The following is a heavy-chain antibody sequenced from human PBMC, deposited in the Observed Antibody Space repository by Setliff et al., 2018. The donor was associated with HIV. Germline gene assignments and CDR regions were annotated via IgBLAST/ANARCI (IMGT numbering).Heavy chain of an antibody. CDR1: GYIFIRYY. J-gene: IGHJ6*02. CDR2: INPHTGVT. V-gene: IGHV1-2*02. Sequence: GASVKVSCKPSGYIFIRYYIFWVRQAPGQGLEWMGNINPHTGVTKYAEKFQGRVTMTRDTSINTIYMELSRLRSDDSAVYYCARDLRDGFEGWFSTLDDGMDVWGQGTTVTVSS. D-gene: IGHD2-15*01. CDR3: ARDLRDGFEGWFSTLDDGMDV.